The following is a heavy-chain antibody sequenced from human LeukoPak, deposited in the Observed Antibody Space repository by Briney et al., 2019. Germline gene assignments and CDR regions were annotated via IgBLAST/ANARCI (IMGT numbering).Heavy chain of an antibody. Sequence: GGSLRLSCAASGFSFRNYGIHWVRQAPGKGLEWVTYIPHDGSVKYYADSVKGRFIISRDNSKNTVSLQMNSLIPEDTAVYYCAKDWWWGHLYGTFLNIWGQGTLVTVSS. CDR3: AKDWWWGHLYGTFLNI. CDR1: GFSFRNYG. D-gene: IGHD2-21*01. V-gene: IGHV3-30*02. J-gene: IGHJ4*02. CDR2: IPHDGSVK.